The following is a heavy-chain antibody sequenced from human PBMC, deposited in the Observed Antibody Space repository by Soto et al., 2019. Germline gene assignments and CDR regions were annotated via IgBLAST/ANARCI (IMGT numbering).Heavy chain of an antibody. V-gene: IGHV1-24*01. Sequence: GASVKVSCKVSGYTLTELSMHWVRQAPGKGLEWMGGFDPEDGETIYAQKFQGRVTMTEDTSTDTAYMELSSLRSEDTAVYYCATSFLRAVVTGFDYWGQGTLVTVSS. CDR2: FDPEDGET. J-gene: IGHJ4*02. D-gene: IGHD4-17*01. CDR3: ATSFLRAVVTGFDY. CDR1: GYTLTELS.